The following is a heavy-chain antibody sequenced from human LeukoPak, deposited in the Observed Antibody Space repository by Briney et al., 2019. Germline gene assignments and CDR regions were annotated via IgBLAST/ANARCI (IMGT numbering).Heavy chain of an antibody. CDR3: ARDNGRNGFDI. CDR2: ISYDGSNK. Sequence: PGRSLRLSCAASGFTFSSYAMHWVRQAPGKGLEWVAVISYDGSNKYYADSVKGRFTISRDNAKNSLYLQMNSLRGEDTAVYYCARDNGRNGFDIWGQGTMVTVSS. V-gene: IGHV3-30-3*01. J-gene: IGHJ3*02. CDR1: GFTFSSYA.